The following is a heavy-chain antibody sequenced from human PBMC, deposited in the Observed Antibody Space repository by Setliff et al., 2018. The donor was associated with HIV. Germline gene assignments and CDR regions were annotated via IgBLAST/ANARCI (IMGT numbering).Heavy chain of an antibody. CDR3: ARVEATVRGATYGMDV. CDR1: GGSISSHY. Sequence: SETLSLTCTVSGGSISSHYWSWIRQPPGKGLEWIGSIYYSGSTNYNPSLKSRVTISVDTSKNQLSLNLTSVTAADTAVYYCARVEATVRGATYGMDVWGQGTTVTVSS. V-gene: IGHV4-59*11. D-gene: IGHD3-10*01. CDR2: IYYSGST. J-gene: IGHJ6*02.